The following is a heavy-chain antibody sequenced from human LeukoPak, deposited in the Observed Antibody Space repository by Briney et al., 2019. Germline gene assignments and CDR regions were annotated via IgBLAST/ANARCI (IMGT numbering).Heavy chain of an antibody. V-gene: IGHV1-2*02. J-gene: IGHJ5*02. D-gene: IGHD3-22*01. Sequence: ASVKVSCKSSGYTFTGYYMHWVRQAPVQGLEWMGWINPNSGGTNYAQRFQGRVTMTRDTSISTAYMVLSRLRSDDTAVYSCGREYYDSSGSWFDPWGQGTLVTVSS. CDR2: INPNSGGT. CDR1: GYTFTGYY. CDR3: GREYYDSSGSWFDP.